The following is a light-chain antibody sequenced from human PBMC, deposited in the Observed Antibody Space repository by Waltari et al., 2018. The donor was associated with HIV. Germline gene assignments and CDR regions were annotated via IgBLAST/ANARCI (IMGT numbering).Light chain of an antibody. CDR1: QSVLYSSNNKNY. Sequence: DIVMTQSPDSLAVSLGERATINCKSSQSVLYSSNNKNYLAWYPQKPGQPPKLLIYWASTRESGVPDLFSGSGSGTDFTLTISSLQAEDVAVYYCQQYYSTPVAFGQGTKVEIK. CDR2: WAS. V-gene: IGKV4-1*01. J-gene: IGKJ1*01. CDR3: QQYYSTPVA.